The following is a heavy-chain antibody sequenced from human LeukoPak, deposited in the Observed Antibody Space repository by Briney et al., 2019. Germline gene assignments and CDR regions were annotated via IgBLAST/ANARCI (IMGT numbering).Heavy chain of an antibody. V-gene: IGHV3-15*01. CDR2: IKSKTDGGTT. CDR3: TTSILRFLEWLFP. Sequence: PGGSLRLSCAASGFTFSNAWMSWVRQAPGKGLEWVGRIKSKTDGGTTDYAAPVKGRFTISRDDSKNTLYLQMNSLKTEDTAVYYCTTSILRFLEWLFPWGQGTLVTVSS. CDR1: GFTFSNAW. J-gene: IGHJ5*02. D-gene: IGHD3-3*01.